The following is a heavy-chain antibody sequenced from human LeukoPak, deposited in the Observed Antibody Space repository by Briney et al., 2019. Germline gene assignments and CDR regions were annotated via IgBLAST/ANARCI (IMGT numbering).Heavy chain of an antibody. Sequence: GASVKVSCKASGYTFTSYGISWVRQAPGQGLEWMGWLSAYNGNTNYAQKLQGRVTMTTDTSTSTAYMELRSLRSDDTAVYYCARDRSRFVVVPAAMNYWGQGTLVTVSS. CDR1: GYTFTSYG. CDR2: LSAYNGNT. V-gene: IGHV1-18*01. D-gene: IGHD2-2*01. J-gene: IGHJ4*02. CDR3: ARDRSRFVVVPAAMNY.